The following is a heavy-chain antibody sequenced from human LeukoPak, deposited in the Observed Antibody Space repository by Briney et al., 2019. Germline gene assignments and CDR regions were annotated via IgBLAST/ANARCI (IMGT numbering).Heavy chain of an antibody. J-gene: IGHJ3*02. CDR3: ARAITEDDAFDI. CDR2: MNPNSGNT. CDR1: GYTFTSYG. Sequence: ASVKVSCKASGYTFTSYGITWVRQAPGQGLEWMGWMNPNSGNTGYAQKFQGRVTITRNTSISTAYMELSSLRSEDTAVYYCARAITEDDAFDIWGQGTMVTVSS. D-gene: IGHD1-20*01. V-gene: IGHV1-8*03.